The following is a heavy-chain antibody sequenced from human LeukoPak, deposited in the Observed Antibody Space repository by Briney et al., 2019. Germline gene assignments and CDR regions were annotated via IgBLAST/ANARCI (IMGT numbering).Heavy chain of an antibody. Sequence: SVKVSCKAPGGTFSSYAISWVRQAPGQGLEWMGGIIPIFGTANYAQKFQGRVTITTDESTSTAYMELSSLRSEDTAVYYCAGQGGVYCSGGSCYPYWGQGTLVTVSS. CDR2: IIPIFGTA. CDR3: AGQGGVYCSGGSCYPY. V-gene: IGHV1-69*05. CDR1: GGTFSSYA. D-gene: IGHD2-15*01. J-gene: IGHJ4*02.